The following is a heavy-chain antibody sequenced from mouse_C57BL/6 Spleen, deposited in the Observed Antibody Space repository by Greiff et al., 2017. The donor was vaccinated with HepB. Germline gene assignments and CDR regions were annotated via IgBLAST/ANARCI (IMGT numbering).Heavy chain of an antibody. CDR1: GYTFTSYG. V-gene: IGHV1-81*01. CDR3: ARIRDERFAY. CDR2: IYPRSGNT. D-gene: IGHD3-2*02. J-gene: IGHJ3*01. Sequence: VKLVESGAELARPGASVKLSCKASGYTFTSYGISWVKQRTGQGLEWIGEIYPRSGNTYYNEKFKGKATLTADKSSSTAYMELRSLTSEDSAVYFCARIRDERFAYWGQGTLVTVSA.